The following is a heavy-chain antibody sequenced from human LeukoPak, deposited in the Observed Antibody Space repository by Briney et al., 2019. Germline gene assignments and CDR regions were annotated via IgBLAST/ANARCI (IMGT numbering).Heavy chain of an antibody. CDR1: GYRFTSYW. D-gene: IGHD3-10*01. CDR3: ARHPHRITMVRGVISPALVDY. J-gene: IGHJ4*02. Sequence: GESLKISFKGSGYRFTSYWISWGRRMPGKGLGWMGRIDPSDSYTNYSPSFQGHVTISADKSINTAYLQWSSLKASDTAMYYCARHPHRITMVRGVISPALVDYWGQGTLVTVSS. V-gene: IGHV5-10-1*01. CDR2: IDPSDSYT.